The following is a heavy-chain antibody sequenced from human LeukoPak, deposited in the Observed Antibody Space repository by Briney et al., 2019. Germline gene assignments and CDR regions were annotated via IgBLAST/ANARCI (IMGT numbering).Heavy chain of an antibody. Sequence: PSETLSLTCTVSGGSISSGGYYWSWIRQHPGKGLEWIGYIYYSGSTYYNPSLKSRVTISVGTSKNQFSLKLSSVTAADTAVYYCARDRAAAARAMYAFDIWGQGTMVTVSS. CDR2: IYYSGST. J-gene: IGHJ3*02. CDR3: ARDRAAAARAMYAFDI. CDR1: GGSISSGGYY. D-gene: IGHD6-13*01. V-gene: IGHV4-31*03.